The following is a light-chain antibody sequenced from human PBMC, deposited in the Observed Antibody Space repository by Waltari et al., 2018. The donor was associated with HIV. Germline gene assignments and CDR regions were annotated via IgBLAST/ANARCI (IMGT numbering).Light chain of an antibody. CDR1: AFPKQY. CDR2: KDS. CDR3: QSADSSGTWV. Sequence: SYELTQPPPVSVSPGQTARITCSGDAFPKQYAYWYQQKPGQAPVLVIYKDSERPSGIPERFSGSSSGTTVTLTISGVQAEDEADYYCQSADSSGTWVFGGGTKLTVL. V-gene: IGLV3-25*03. J-gene: IGLJ3*02.